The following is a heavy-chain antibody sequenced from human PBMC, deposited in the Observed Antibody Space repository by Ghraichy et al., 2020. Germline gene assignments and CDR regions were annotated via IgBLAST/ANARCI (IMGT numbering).Heavy chain of an antibody. J-gene: IGHJ6*03. CDR3: ARGSFGRQQLVRDYYYMDV. CDR2: INPNTGGT. CDR1: GYTFTGYY. D-gene: IGHD6-13*01. V-gene: IGHV1-2*04. Sequence: ASVKVSCKASGYTFTGYYMHWVRQAPGQGLEWMAWINPNTGGTNYAQKFQGWVTITTDTSISTAYMELSRLKSDDTAIYYCARGSFGRQQLVRDYYYMDVWGQGTLVTVSS.